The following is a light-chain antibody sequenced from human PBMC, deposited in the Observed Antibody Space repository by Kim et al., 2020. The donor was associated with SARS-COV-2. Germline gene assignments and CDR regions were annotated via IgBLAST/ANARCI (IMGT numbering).Light chain of an antibody. CDR3: QAWDTSTYV. V-gene: IGLV3-1*01. CDR2: RDS. J-gene: IGLJ1*01. CDR1: KLGDKY. Sequence: SVSPGQTASITCSGDKLGDKYVSWYQQKPGQSPVLVIYRDSERPSGLPERFSGSNSGNTASLTISGTQAMDEADYYCQAWDTSTYVFGTGTKVTVL.